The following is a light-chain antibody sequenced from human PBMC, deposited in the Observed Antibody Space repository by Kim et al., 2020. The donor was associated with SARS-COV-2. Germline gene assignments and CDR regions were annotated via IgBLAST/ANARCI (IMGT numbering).Light chain of an antibody. J-gene: IGLJ2*01. Sequence: APGKTAVITGGGNNIGGKSVNWYQQKPGPAPEVVIFYASDRPSGIPERFSGSNSGNMATLTINRVEAGDEADYFCQVWESRSDHAVFGGGTQLTVL. CDR1: NIGGKS. CDR2: YAS. V-gene: IGLV3-21*01. CDR3: QVWESRSDHAV.